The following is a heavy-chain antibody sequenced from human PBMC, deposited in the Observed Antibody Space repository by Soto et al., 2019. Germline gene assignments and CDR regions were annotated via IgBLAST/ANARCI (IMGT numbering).Heavy chain of an antibody. J-gene: IGHJ4*02. D-gene: IGHD2-21*01. CDR2: ISPKSTYS. CDR3: ARGGGGGVFEH. V-gene: IGHV3-11*06. Sequence: PGGSLRLSCATSGFPFSDCYMSWIRQAPGKRLEWLSHISPKSTYSNYADSVKGRFTISRDNTKSSLFLQMNSVGVEDTAVYYCARGGGGGVFEHWGQGALVTVSS. CDR1: GFPFSDCY.